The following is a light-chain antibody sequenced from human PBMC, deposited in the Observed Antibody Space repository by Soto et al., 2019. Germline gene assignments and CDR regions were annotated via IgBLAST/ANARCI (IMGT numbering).Light chain of an antibody. CDR1: ESVSSN. V-gene: IGKV3-15*01. CDR3: QQYNSWPPIT. CDR2: GAS. Sequence: EVVMTQSPATLSVSPGERATLSCSASESVSSNLAWYQQRPGQAPRLVIYGASTRATGIPARFSGGGSGTEFTLTISSLQSEDFAVYYCQQYNSWPPITFGQGTRLETK. J-gene: IGKJ5*01.